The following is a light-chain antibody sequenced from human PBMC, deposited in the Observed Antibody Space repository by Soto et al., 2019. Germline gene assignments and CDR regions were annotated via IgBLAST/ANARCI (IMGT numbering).Light chain of an antibody. J-gene: IGKJ5*01. CDR2: GAS. CDR1: QTILSN. CDR3: QQYNNWPIT. Sequence: EIVLTQSPGTLSLSPGERVTVSCRASQTILSNLAWYQQKPGQAPRLLIYGASTRATGIPARFSGSGSGTEFTLTISGLQSEDFAAYYCQQYNNWPITFGQGTRLEIK. V-gene: IGKV3-15*01.